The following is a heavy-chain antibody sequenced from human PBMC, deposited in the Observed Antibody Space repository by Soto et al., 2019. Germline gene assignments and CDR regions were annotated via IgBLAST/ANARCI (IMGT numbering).Heavy chain of an antibody. J-gene: IGHJ3*02. CDR2: IIPILGIA. CDR3: ARGFDDSSEFDI. Sequence: SVKVSCKASGGTFSSYTISWVRQAPGQGLEWMGRIIPILGIANYAQKFQGRVTITADKSTSTAYMELSSLRSEDTAVYYCARGFDDSSEFDIWGQGTMVTVSS. CDR1: GGTFSSYT. D-gene: IGHD2-15*01. V-gene: IGHV1-69*02.